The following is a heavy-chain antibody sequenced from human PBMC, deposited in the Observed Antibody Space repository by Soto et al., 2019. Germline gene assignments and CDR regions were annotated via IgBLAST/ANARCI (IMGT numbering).Heavy chain of an antibody. CDR2: IIPFFKAT. D-gene: IGHD3-16*01. Sequence: SVKVSCKASGGTFSSDAISWVRQAPGQGLEWMGGIIPFFKATNYAEKFQGRVTITADDSTSTAYMDLYGLRSEDTAVYYCARDVSINYYDGTFAYHAMDVWGQGTTVTVSS. CDR3: ARDVSINYYDGTFAYHAMDV. J-gene: IGHJ6*02. CDR1: GGTFSSDA. V-gene: IGHV1-69*13.